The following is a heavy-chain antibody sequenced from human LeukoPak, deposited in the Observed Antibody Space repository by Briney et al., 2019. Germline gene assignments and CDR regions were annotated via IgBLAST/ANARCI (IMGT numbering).Heavy chain of an antibody. Sequence: PGGSLRLSCTASGFTFSSYGMNWVRQAPGKGLEWVSAISGHGGTTYYADSVKGRFTISRDNAKNSLYLQMNSLRSEDTAVYYCARGGLNRYNWNDENAFDIWGQGTMVTVSS. V-gene: IGHV3-21*04. J-gene: IGHJ3*02. CDR3: ARGGLNRYNWNDENAFDI. D-gene: IGHD1-20*01. CDR2: ISGHGGTT. CDR1: GFTFSSYG.